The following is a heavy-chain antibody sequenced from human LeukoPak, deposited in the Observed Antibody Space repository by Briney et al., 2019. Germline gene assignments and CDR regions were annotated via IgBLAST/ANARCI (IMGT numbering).Heavy chain of an antibody. J-gene: IGHJ4*02. V-gene: IGHV1-24*01. CDR3: ASGRYSSGSYYFDY. CDR1: GYTLTELS. D-gene: IGHD6-19*01. CDR2: FDPEDGET. Sequence: ASVKVSCKVSGYTLTELSMHWVRQAPGKGLEWMGGFDPEDGETIYAQRFQGRVTMTEDTSTDTAYMELSSLRSEDTAVYYCASGRYSSGSYYFDYWGQGTLVTVSS.